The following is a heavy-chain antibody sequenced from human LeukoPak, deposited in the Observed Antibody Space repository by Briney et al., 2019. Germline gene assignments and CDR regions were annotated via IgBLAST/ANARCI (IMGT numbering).Heavy chain of an antibody. V-gene: IGHV3-21*01. D-gene: IGHD1-1*01. Sequence: PGGSLRLSCAASGFTFSSYSMNWVRQAPGKGLEWVSSISSSSSYIYYADSVKGRFTISRDNAKNSLFLQMNSLRVEDTALYYCARDRYTSSQFDYWGQGTLVTVSS. CDR3: ARDRYTSSQFDY. J-gene: IGHJ4*02. CDR2: ISSSSSYI. CDR1: GFTFSSYS.